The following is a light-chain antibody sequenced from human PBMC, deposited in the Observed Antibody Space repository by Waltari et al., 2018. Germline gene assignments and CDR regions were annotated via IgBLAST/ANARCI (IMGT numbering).Light chain of an antibody. V-gene: IGLV2-14*03. CDR1: SSYLGSFNY. Sequence: QSALTQPASASGSPGQSITISCTGTSSYLGSFNYVSCYQQHPGKAPKVLIYDVTNRPSGVSYRFSGSKSGNTASLTISGLQAEDEAYYHCASFISGSTSSVLFGGGTKLTVL. CDR2: DVT. CDR3: ASFISGSTSSVL. J-gene: IGLJ3*02.